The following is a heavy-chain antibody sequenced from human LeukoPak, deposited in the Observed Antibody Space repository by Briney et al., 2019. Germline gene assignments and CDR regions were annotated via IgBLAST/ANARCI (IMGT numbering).Heavy chain of an antibody. J-gene: IGHJ4*02. CDR3: ARLSTVTTSFDY. D-gene: IGHD4-17*01. Sequence: PSQTLSLTCTVSGDSISSDDYYWSWIRQPAGKGLEWIGRIYTSGTTHYNPSLKSRVTMSVDTSKNQFSLKLSSVTAADTAVYYCARLSTVTTSFDYWGQGTLVTVSS. CDR2: IYTSGTT. CDR1: GDSISSDDYY. V-gene: IGHV4-61*02.